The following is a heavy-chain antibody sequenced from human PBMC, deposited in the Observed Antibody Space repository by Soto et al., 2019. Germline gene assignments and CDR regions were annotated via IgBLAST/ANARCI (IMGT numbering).Heavy chain of an antibody. CDR1: GYSFTSYG. V-gene: IGHV1-18*04. Sequence: QVQLVQSGPEVKKPGASVKVSCKASGYSFTSYGVSWVRQAPGQGLEWMGWISANSGNTDYAQKFRGRVTMTTETSPSTAYMDLRRLRSDDTALYYCVRDPQRNDYWGQGTLVTVSS. CDR3: VRDPQRNDY. J-gene: IGHJ4*02. D-gene: IGHD6-25*01. CDR2: ISANSGNT.